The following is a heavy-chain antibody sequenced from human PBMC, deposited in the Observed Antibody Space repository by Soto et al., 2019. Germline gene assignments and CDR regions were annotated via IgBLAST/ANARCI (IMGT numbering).Heavy chain of an antibody. CDR1: GDSISDYY. CDR3: ARSGYSSGWYTAFDY. Sequence: ETLSLTCTVSGDSISDYYWSWIRQPAGKGLEWIGRIYTSGSTISNPSLRSRVAMSVDTSKNQFSLKLNSVTAADTAVYYCARSGYSSGWYTAFDYWGQGTLVTVSS. CDR2: IYTSGST. V-gene: IGHV4-4*07. D-gene: IGHD6-19*01. J-gene: IGHJ4*02.